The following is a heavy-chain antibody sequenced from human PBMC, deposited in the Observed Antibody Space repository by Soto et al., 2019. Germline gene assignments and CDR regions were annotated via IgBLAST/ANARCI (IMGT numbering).Heavy chain of an antibody. CDR2: IYSGGST. CDR3: ARDQVGVVAAKGYYYMDV. Sequence: EVQLVESGGGLVQPGGSLRLSCAASGFTVSSNYMSWVRQAPGMGLEWVSVIYSGGSTYYADSVKGRFTISRDNSKNTLYLQINSLRAEDTAVYYCARDQVGVVAAKGYYYMDVRGKGTTVTVSS. D-gene: IGHD2-15*01. CDR1: GFTVSSNY. V-gene: IGHV3-66*01. J-gene: IGHJ6*03.